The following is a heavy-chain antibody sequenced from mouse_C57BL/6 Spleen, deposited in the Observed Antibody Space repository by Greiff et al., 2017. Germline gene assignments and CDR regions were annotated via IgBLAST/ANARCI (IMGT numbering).Heavy chain of an antibody. Sequence: VQLVESGPELVTPGASVKISCKASGYAFSSSWMNWVKQRPGKGLEWIGRIYPGDGDTNYNGKFKGKATLTADKSSSTAYMQLSSLTSEDSAVYFCASAGLWGYWGQGTTLTVSS. CDR3: ASAGLWGY. V-gene: IGHV1-82*01. CDR2: IYPGDGDT. D-gene: IGHD1-1*02. CDR1: GYAFSSSW. J-gene: IGHJ2*01.